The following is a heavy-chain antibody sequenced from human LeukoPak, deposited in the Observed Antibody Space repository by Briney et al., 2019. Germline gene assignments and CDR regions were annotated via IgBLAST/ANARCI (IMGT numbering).Heavy chain of an antibody. J-gene: IGHJ4*02. V-gene: IGHV3-7*04. D-gene: IGHD6-19*01. CDR2: IKQGGSEK. Sequence: PGGSLRLSCAASGFTFSSYWMSWVRQGPGKGLEWVANIKQGGSEKYYVDSVKGRFTISRDNAKNSLYLHMNSLRAEDTAVYYCARWWYTSGWYYLDCWGQGTLVTVSS. CDR3: ARWWYTSGWYYLDC. CDR1: GFTFSSYW.